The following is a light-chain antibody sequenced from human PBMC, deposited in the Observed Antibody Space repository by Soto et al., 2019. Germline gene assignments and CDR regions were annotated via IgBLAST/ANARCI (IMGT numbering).Light chain of an antibody. Sequence: EIVLTQSPGTLSLSPGESATLSCRASQSVTSSFLAWYQQKPGQAPRLLIYGASRRATGIPDRFSGSGSGTDVTLTISSLEPQEFAMYYCQQYASSPGTFGQGTKVEFK. V-gene: IGKV3-20*01. CDR2: GAS. J-gene: IGKJ1*01. CDR1: QSVTSSF. CDR3: QQYASSPGT.